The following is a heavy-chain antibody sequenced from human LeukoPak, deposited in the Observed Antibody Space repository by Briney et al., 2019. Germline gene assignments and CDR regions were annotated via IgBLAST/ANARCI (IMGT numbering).Heavy chain of an antibody. CDR1: GASTTNYF. CDR2: ISYSGRT. D-gene: IGHD2-2*01. Sequence: SETLSLTCTVSGASTTNYFWSWIRQPPGKGLEWIGYISYSGRTNYNPPLKSRVTISVDTSENQFSLTLRSVNAADTAVYYCARHAYGYCSTTNCCGGGWLDPWGQGTLVTVTS. J-gene: IGHJ5*02. CDR3: ARHAYGYCSTTNCCGGGWLDP. V-gene: IGHV4-59*08.